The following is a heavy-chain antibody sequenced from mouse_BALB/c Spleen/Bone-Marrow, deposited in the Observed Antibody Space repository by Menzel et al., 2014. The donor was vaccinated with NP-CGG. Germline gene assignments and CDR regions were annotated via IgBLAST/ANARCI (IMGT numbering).Heavy chain of an antibody. D-gene: IGHD1-1*01. CDR2: INPYNGDT. CDR3: ARSGYYGSSYFDY. Sequence: VVESGASVKISCKASGYSFTGYFMNWVMQSHGKSLEWIGRINPYNGDTFYNQKFKGKATLTVDKSSSTAHMELRSLASVDSAVYYCARSGYYGSSYFDYWGQGTTLTVSS. V-gene: IGHV1-20*02. CDR1: GYSFTGYF. J-gene: IGHJ2*01.